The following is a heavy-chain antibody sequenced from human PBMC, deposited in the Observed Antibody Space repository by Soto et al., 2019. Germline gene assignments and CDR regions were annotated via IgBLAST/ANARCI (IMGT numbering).Heavy chain of an antibody. CDR3: ARDGYNPYWFAT. D-gene: IGHD1-20*01. CDR1: GLTVSRNY. CDR2: IYSDGNT. V-gene: IGHV3-53*01. J-gene: IGHJ5*02. Sequence: GSLRLSCAASGLTVSRNYMSWVRQAPGKGLEWVSMIYSDGNTYYADSVKGRFTISRDNSKNTLYLQMSSLRAEDTALYFCARDGYNPYWFATWGQGTLVTVSS.